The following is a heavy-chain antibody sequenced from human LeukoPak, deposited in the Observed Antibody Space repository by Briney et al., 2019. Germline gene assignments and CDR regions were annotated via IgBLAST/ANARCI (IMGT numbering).Heavy chain of an antibody. CDR1: GYSFTSHW. Sequence: GESLKISCKGSGYSFTSHWIGWVRQMPGKGLEWMGIIYPGDSDTRYSPSFQGQVTISADKSISTAYLQWSSLKASDTAMYYCARHGPTAGDYYYYYMDVWGKGTTVTVSS. CDR2: IYPGDSDT. CDR3: ARHGPTAGDYYYYYMDV. J-gene: IGHJ6*03. V-gene: IGHV5-51*01. D-gene: IGHD3-10*01.